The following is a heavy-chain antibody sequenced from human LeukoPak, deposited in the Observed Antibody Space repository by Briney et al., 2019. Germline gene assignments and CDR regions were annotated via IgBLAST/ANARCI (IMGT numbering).Heavy chain of an antibody. CDR2: IVPMFGTT. CDR1: GGTFSNYA. D-gene: IGHD1-14*01. J-gene: IGHJ6*03. V-gene: IGHV1-69*13. Sequence: ASVKVSCKASGGTFSNYAISWVRQAPGQGPEWMGGIVPMFGTTNYAQKFQGRFTITADASTTTAYMELSSLRSEDTAVYYCASGPFLTFDHTPEGYYHYFMDVWGTGTTV. CDR3: ASGPFLTFDHTPEGYYHYFMDV.